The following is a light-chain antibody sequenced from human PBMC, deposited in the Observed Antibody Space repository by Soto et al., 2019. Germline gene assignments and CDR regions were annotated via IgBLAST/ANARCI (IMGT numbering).Light chain of an antibody. J-gene: IGKJ5*01. CDR2: AAS. CDR3: QQFKSYPIT. Sequence: DVQMTPSPSTLSASLVYIVTIPFLASQGISSDLAWYQQNPGKVPKLLIYAASTLQNGVPSTFSGSGSGTEFTLTISSLQPEDFGTYYCQQFKSYPITFGQGTRLENK. CDR1: QGISSD. V-gene: IGKV1-9*01.